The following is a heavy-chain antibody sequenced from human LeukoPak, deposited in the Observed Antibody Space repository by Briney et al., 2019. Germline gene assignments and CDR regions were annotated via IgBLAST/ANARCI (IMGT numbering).Heavy chain of an antibody. CDR3: ARNSGYDFRYYYYYMDV. Sequence: GASVKVSCKVSGYTLTELSMHWVRQAPGQGLEWMGWINPNSGGTNYAQKFQGRVTMTRDTSISTAYMELSRLRSDDTAVYYCARNSGYDFRYYYYYMDVWGKGTTVTVSS. V-gene: IGHV1-2*02. CDR2: INPNSGGT. D-gene: IGHD5-12*01. J-gene: IGHJ6*03. CDR1: GYTLTELS.